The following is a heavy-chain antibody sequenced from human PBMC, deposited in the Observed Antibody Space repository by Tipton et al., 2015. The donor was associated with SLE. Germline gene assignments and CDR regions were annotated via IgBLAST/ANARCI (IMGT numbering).Heavy chain of an antibody. CDR3: ARGRGPARFGEGHDAFDI. CDR1: GGSISSGSYY. V-gene: IGHV4-61*02. D-gene: IGHD3-10*01. J-gene: IGHJ3*02. Sequence: TLSLTCTVSGGSISSGSYYWSWIRQPAGKGLEWIGRIYTSGSTNYNPSLKSRVTISVDTSKNQFSLKLSSVTAADTAVYYCARGRGPARFGEGHDAFDIWGQGTMVTVSS. CDR2: IYTSGST.